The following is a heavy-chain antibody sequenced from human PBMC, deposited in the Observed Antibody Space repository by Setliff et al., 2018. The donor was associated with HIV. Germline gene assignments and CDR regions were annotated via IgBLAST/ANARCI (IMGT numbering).Heavy chain of an antibody. D-gene: IGHD2-2*01. CDR3: ARHRDPPGTSWIFYYYYMDL. Sequence: SETLSLTCIVSGGSISSHYWSWIRQPPGKGLEWIGYIYYSGSTNYNPSLKSRVTISIDTSKNQFSLKLSSVTAADTGVYYCARHRDPPGTSWIFYYYYMDLWGAGTTVTVSS. J-gene: IGHJ6*03. CDR2: IYYSGST. V-gene: IGHV4-59*08. CDR1: GGSISSHY.